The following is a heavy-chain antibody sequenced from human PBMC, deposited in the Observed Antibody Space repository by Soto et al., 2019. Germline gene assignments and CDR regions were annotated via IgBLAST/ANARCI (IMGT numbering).Heavy chain of an antibody. CDR1: GFTFSSYW. CDR3: ARVGHDYSNSHYFDY. CDR2: IKQDGSEK. D-gene: IGHD4-4*01. Sequence: TGGSLRLSCAASGFTFSSYWMSWVRQAPGKGLEWVANIKQDGSEKYYVDSVKGRFTISRDNAKNSLYLQMNSLRAEDTAVYYCARVGHDYSNSHYFDYWGQGTLVTVS. J-gene: IGHJ4*02. V-gene: IGHV3-7*01.